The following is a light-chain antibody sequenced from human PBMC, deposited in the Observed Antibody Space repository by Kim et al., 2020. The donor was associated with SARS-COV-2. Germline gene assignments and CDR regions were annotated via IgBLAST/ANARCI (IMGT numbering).Light chain of an antibody. CDR2: EVT. J-gene: IGLJ3*02. V-gene: IGLV2-23*02. Sequence: QSALTQPASVSGSPGQSITISCTGTSRDVGYSNFVSWYQQHPGKAPKLMIYEVTYRPSGVSGRFSGSKSGNTASLTISGLQAEDEADYYCCSYANSSTVFGGGTQLTVL. CDR1: SRDVGYSNF. CDR3: CSYANSSTV.